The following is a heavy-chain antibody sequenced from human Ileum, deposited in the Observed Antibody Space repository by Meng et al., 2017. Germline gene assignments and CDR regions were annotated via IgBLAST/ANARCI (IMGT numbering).Heavy chain of an antibody. J-gene: IGHJ4*02. CDR2: ISGSGGST. CDR3: ARDWDWVVWDY. D-gene: IGHD3/OR15-3a*01. Sequence: VQVLGSGGGLVQPGGSLRLSCAASGFIFSTSAMTWVRQAPGKGLEWVSSISGSGGSTYYADSVRGRFTISRDNAKSTLYLEMNSLRAEDAAVYYCARDWDWVVWDYWGQGTLVTVSS. V-gene: IGHV3-23*01. CDR1: GFIFSTSA.